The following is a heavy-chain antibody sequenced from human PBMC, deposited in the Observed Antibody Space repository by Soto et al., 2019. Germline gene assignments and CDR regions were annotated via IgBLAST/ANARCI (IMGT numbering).Heavy chain of an antibody. CDR3: AKGVPGIAVAGTGYFQH. D-gene: IGHD6-19*01. J-gene: IGHJ1*01. V-gene: IGHV3-48*01. CDR2: ISTSSSTI. CDR1: GFTFSSYS. Sequence: GGSLRLSCAASGFTFSSYSMNWVRQAPGKGLEWVSYISTSSSTIYYADSVKGRFTISRDNSKNTLYLQMNSLRAEDTAVYYCAKGVPGIAVAGTGYFQHWGQGTLVTVSS.